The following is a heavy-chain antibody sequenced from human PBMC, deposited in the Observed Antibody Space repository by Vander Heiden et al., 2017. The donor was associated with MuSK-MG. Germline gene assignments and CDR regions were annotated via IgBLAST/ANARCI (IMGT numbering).Heavy chain of an antibody. D-gene: IGHD6-13*01. CDR2: IYHSGST. CDR3: ARHRSPIAAAAS. Sequence: QVQLQESGPGLVKPSETLSLTCAVSGYSISSGYYWGWIRQPPGKGLEWIGSIYHSGSTYYNPSLKSRVTISVDTSKNQFSLKLRSVTAADTAVYYFARHRSPIAAAASWGQGTLVTVSS. V-gene: IGHV4-38-2*01. CDR1: GYSISSGYY. J-gene: IGHJ5*02.